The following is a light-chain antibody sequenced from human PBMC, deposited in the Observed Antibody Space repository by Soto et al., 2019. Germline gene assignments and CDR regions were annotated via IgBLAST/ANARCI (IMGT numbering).Light chain of an antibody. Sequence: DIQMTQSPSSLAASVGDRVTITCRASQTISSYLNWYQQKPGKAPKLLIYGASSLQSGVPSRLSGSGSGTDFTLTISSLQPEDFATYYCQQSYSTPWTFGQGTRVEIK. J-gene: IGKJ1*01. V-gene: IGKV1-39*01. CDR2: GAS. CDR3: QQSYSTPWT. CDR1: QTISSY.